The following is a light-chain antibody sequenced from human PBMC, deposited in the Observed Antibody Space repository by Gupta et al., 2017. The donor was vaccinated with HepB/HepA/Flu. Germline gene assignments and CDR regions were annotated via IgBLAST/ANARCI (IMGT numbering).Light chain of an antibody. CDR3: QHCSALHT. CDR1: QSISSY. CDR2: DAS. V-gene: IGKV3-11*01. Sequence: EIVLTQSPGTLSLSPGERATLSCRASQSISSYLAWYQQKPGQAPRLLIFDASNSANGITDRFSASGYGTDFTLTSTSRENEDFAVYYWQHCSALHTFGGGTKVEIK. J-gene: IGKJ4*01.